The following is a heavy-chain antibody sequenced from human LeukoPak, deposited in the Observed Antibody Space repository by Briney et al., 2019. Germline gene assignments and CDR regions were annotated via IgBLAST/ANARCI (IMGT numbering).Heavy chain of an antibody. Sequence: GGSLRLSCAASGFTFSSHWMHWVRQAPGKGLVWVSHINADGGATNYADSVKGRFTVSRDNAKNSLYLQMNSLRAEDTAVYYCARDARRGVATIIMFDYWGQGTLVTVSS. D-gene: IGHD5-12*01. J-gene: IGHJ4*02. CDR2: INADGGAT. CDR3: ARDARRGVATIIMFDY. V-gene: IGHV3-74*01. CDR1: GFTFSSHW.